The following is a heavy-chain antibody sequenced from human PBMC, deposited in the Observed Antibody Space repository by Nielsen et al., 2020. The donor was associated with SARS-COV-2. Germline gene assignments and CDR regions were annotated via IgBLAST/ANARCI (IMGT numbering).Heavy chain of an antibody. Sequence: SETLSLTCTVSGGSISSSSYYWGWIRQPPGKGLEWIGSIYYSGSTYYNPSFKSRVTISVDTSKNQFSLKLSSVTAADTAVYYCARCIDTIAAAGPDYWGQGTLVTVSS. V-gene: IGHV4-39*07. D-gene: IGHD6-13*01. J-gene: IGHJ4*02. CDR1: GGSISSSSYY. CDR3: ARCIDTIAAAGPDY. CDR2: IYYSGST.